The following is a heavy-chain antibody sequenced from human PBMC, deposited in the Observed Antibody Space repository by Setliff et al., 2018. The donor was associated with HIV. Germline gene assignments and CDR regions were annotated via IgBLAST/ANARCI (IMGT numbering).Heavy chain of an antibody. D-gene: IGHD1-26*01. J-gene: IGHJ4*02. V-gene: IGHV1-18*01. CDR3: AKDKTEGAMGH. CDR2: ISAYNGNT. CDR1: GYTFNNYG. Sequence: ASVKVSCKASGYTFNNYGISWVRQAPGQGLEWMGWISAYNGNTNYAQKFQGRVTMTRDTSTITAYMEVRSLRPDDTAVYYCAKDKTEGAMGHWGQGTLVTVS.